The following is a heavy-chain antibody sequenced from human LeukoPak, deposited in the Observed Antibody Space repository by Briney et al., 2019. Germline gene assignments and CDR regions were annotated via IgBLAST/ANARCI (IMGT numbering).Heavy chain of an antibody. J-gene: IGHJ4*02. V-gene: IGHV4-59*08. CDR1: GGSISSYY. CDR2: IYYSGST. Sequence: SETLSLTCTVSGGSISSYYWSWIRQPPGKGLEWIGYIYYSGSTNYNPSLKSRVTISVDTSKNQFSLKLSSVTAADTAVYYCARHIEGTEDYWGQGTLVTVSS. D-gene: IGHD1-7*01. CDR3: ARHIEGTEDY.